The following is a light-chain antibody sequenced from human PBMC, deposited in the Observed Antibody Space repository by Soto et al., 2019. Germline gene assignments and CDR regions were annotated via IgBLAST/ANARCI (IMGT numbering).Light chain of an antibody. V-gene: IGKV1-9*01. Sequence: DIQMTQSPSSLSASVGDRVTITCRASQSISRSVGWYQQKPGKAPKLLISAASTLHSGVPSRFSGSGSGTHFTLTISSLQPEDFATYYCQQLWTYPLTFGGGTKVEI. CDR1: QSISRS. CDR3: QQLWTYPLT. CDR2: AAS. J-gene: IGKJ4*01.